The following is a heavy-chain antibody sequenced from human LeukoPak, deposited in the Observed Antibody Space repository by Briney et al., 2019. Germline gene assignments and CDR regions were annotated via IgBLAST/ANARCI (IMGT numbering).Heavy chain of an antibody. CDR1: RFTFSDYA. CDR2: ISYDGGYK. Sequence: GGSLRLSCEASRFTFSDYAMHWVRQAPGKGLEWVAFISYDGGYKYNADSVKGRFTISRDNSKNTLYLQMNSLRAEDTAVYYRAKEGNTFDIWGQGTMVTVSS. CDR3: AKEGNTFDI. J-gene: IGHJ3*02. V-gene: IGHV3-30*04.